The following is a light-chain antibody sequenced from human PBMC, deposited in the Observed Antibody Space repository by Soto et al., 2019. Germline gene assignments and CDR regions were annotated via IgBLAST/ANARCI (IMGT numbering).Light chain of an antibody. V-gene: IGKV3-11*01. CDR1: QSVSSY. CDR3: QQRSNWRT. CDR2: DAS. Sequence: EFVLTQSPGTLSLSPGEIATLYCSASQSVSSYLAWYQQKPGQAPRLLIYDASNRATGIPARFSGSGSGTDFTLTISSLEPGDFAVYYCQQRSNWRTFGQGTKVDIK. J-gene: IGKJ1*01.